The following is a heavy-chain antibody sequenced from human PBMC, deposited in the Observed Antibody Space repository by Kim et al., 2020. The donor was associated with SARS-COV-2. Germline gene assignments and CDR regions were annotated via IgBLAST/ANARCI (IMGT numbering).Heavy chain of an antibody. D-gene: IGHD5-12*01. CDR3: ARDGGEMATTHWDY. Sequence: AQKFQGRVTITADKSTSTAYMELSSLRSEDTAVYYCARDGGEMATTHWDYWGQGTLVTVSS. V-gene: IGHV1-69*04. J-gene: IGHJ4*02.